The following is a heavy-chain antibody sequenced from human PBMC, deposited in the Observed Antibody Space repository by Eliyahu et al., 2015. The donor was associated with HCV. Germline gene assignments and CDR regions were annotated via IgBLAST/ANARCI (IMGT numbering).Heavy chain of an antibody. CDR2: IKQDGSEK. CDR1: GFTFSNYW. J-gene: IGHJ5*02. Sequence: EVQLVESGGGLVQPGGSLRLXXAASGFTFSNYWMTWVRQAPGKGLEWVANIKQDGSEKYYVDSVKGRFTISRNNAKNSLYLQMNSLRAEDTAIYYCARVRLGADWFDPWGLGTLVTVSS. CDR3: ARVRLGADWFDP. D-gene: IGHD3-16*01. V-gene: IGHV3-7*01.